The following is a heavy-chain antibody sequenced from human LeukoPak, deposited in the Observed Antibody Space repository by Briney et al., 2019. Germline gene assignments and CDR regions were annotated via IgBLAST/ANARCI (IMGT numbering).Heavy chain of an antibody. CDR2: IYTSGST. D-gene: IGHD2-21*02. V-gene: IGHV4-61*02. Sequence: PSETLSLTCTVSGGSISSGSYYWSWIRQPAGKGLEWIGRIYTSGSTNYNPSLKSRVTISVDTSKNQFSLKLSSVTAADTAVYYCARDLPPDLVDPWGQGTLVTVSS. J-gene: IGHJ5*02. CDR3: ARDLPPDLVDP. CDR1: GGSISSGSYY.